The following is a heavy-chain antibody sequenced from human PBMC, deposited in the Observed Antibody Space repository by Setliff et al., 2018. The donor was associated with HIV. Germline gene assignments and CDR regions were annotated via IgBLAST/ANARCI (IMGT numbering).Heavy chain of an antibody. CDR2: IYYSGST. V-gene: IGHV4-31*01. J-gene: IGHJ6*03. CDR3: ARARGGCSGGSCPAHHYYYYMDV. D-gene: IGHD2-15*01. CDR1: GASISGYY. Sequence: SETLSLTCTVSGASISGYYWSWIRQHPGKGLEWIGYIYYSGSTYYNPSLKSLGTISVDTSKNQFSLKLSSVTAADTAVYYCARARGGCSGGSCPAHHYYYYMDVWGKGTTVTV.